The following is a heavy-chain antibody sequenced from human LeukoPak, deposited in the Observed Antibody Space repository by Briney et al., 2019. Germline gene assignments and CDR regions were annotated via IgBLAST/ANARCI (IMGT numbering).Heavy chain of an antibody. CDR2: IKNDGSEE. CDR1: GFTFSSYW. D-gene: IGHD3-10*01. Sequence: PGGSLRLSCAASGFTFSSYWMRWVRQAPGKGLEGVANIKNDGSEEYYVDSVKGRFTISRDNAKNSLFLQMNSLTVEDTAVYYCARVIRGSAVDTGDRWGQGTLVTVSS. J-gene: IGHJ4*02. V-gene: IGHV3-7*01. CDR3: ARVIRGSAVDTGDR.